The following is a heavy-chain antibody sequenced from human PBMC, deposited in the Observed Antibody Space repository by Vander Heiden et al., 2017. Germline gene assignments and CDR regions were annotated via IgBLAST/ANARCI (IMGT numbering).Heavy chain of an antibody. D-gene: IGHD2-15*01. CDR2: THDGGSA. J-gene: IGHJ4*02. CDR1: VGSFSGYY. Sequence: QLQHWGAGLLKPSQTLSLTCAAYVGSFSGYYWSWIRQSTENGLECTGETHDGGSANYNPSLKSRVTISVDTSKNRFSLRLGYVTAADTAVYYCARGKVEAAYWGQGTLVTVSS. CDR3: ARGKVEAAY. V-gene: IGHV4-34*01.